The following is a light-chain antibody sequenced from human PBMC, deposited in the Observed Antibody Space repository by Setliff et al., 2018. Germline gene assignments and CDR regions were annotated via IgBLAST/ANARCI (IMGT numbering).Light chain of an antibody. CDR3: SSYAGSNNPYV. J-gene: IGLJ1*01. V-gene: IGLV2-8*01. Sequence: QSALTQPRSVSGSPGQSVTISCTGTSSDVGGYKYVSWYQQHPGKAPKLMIYEVSKRPSGVPDRFSGSKSGNTASLTVSGLQAEDEADYYCSSYAGSNNPYVFGTGTKVTVL. CDR1: SSDVGGYKY. CDR2: EVS.